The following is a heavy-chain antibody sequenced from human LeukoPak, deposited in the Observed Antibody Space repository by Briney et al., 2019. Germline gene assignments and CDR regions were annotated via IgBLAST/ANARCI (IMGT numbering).Heavy chain of an antibody. CDR3: ARGTAGYHSSYFDY. CDR1: GFTFGSPW. CDR2: INSDGSAT. Sequence: PGGSLRLSCAASGFTFGSPWMHWVRQAPGKGLVWVSRINSDGSATAYADSVKGRFTISRDNAENTLYLQMNSFRAEDTAVYYCARGTAGYHSSYFDYWGQGTLVTVSS. D-gene: IGHD3-16*02. J-gene: IGHJ4*02. V-gene: IGHV3-74*01.